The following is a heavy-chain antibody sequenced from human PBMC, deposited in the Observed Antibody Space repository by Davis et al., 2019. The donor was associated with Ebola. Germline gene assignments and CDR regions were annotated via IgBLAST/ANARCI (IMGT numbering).Heavy chain of an antibody. V-gene: IGHV1-8*01. D-gene: IGHD3-3*01. J-gene: IGHJ6*02. CDR3: ARTPVRTYYDFWSGYPTHDTGDYGMDV. CDR1: GYTFTSYD. Sequence: ASVKVSCKASGYTFTSYDINWVRQATGQGLEWMGWMNPNSGNTGNAQKFQGRVTMTRNTSISTAYMELSSLRSEDTAVYYCARTPVRTYYDFWSGYPTHDTGDYGMDVWGQGTTVTVSS. CDR2: MNPNSGNT.